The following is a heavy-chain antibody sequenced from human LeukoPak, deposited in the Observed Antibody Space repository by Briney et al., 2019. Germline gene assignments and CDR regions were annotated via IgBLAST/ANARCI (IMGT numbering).Heavy chain of an antibody. D-gene: IGHD6-6*01. CDR3: ARGDGQLGPLFDY. Sequence: PSETLSLTCTVSGGSISSSSYYWGWIRQPPGKGLEWIGSIYYSGSTYYNPSLKSRVTISVDTSKNQFSLKLSSVTAADTAVYYCARGDGQLGPLFDYWGQGTLVTVSS. CDR2: IYYSGST. CDR1: GGSISSSSYY. V-gene: IGHV4-39*07. J-gene: IGHJ4*02.